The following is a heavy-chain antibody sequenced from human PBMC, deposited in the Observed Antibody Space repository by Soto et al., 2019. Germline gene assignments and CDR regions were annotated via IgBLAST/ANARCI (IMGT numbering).Heavy chain of an antibody. V-gene: IGHV3-23*01. CDR3: AKATRYDVLLAGHGGGYYFYSYV. Sequence: EVQLLESGGGLVQPGGSLRLSCAASGFTFTTYAMSWVRQAPGKGLSWVSGISGGGGSTYYAASVEGRFTISRANSKNTLYLQRNSLSVEDTAVYYCAKATRYDVLLAGHGGGYYFYSYVWSQRTTVTVSS. D-gene: IGHD3-9*01. CDR2: ISGGGGST. CDR1: GFTFTTYA. J-gene: IGHJ6*03.